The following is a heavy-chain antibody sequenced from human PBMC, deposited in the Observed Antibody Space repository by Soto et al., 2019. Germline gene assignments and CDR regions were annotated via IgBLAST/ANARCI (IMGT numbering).Heavy chain of an antibody. J-gene: IGHJ6*02. CDR3: ARDSHDFWSGNYYYYGMDV. D-gene: IGHD3-3*01. V-gene: IGHV4-34*01. CDR2: INHSGST. Sequence: SETLSLTCAVYGGSFSGYYWSWIRQPPGKGLEWIGEINHSGSTNYNPSLKSRVTISVDTSKNQFSLKLSSVTAADTAVYYCARDSHDFWSGNYYYYGMDVWGQGTTVTVSS. CDR1: GGSFSGYY.